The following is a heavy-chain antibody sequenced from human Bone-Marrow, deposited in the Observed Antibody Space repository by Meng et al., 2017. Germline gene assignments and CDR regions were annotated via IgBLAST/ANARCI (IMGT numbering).Heavy chain of an antibody. CDR1: GRTFSSYA. Sequence: SVKVSCKASGRTFSSYAISWVRQAPGQGREGLGGVIPIFGTANYAQKFQGRVTITADKSTSTAYMELSSLRSEDTAVYYCASLGIAAAGAHYYFDYWGQGTLVTVSS. CDR3: ASLGIAAAGAHYYFDY. J-gene: IGHJ4*02. D-gene: IGHD6-13*01. V-gene: IGHV1-69*06. CDR2: VIPIFGTA.